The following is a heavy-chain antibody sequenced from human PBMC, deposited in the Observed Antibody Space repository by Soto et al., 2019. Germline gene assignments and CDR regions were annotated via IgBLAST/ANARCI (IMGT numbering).Heavy chain of an antibody. Sequence: QVQLVQSGAEVKKPGASVKVSCKASGYTFTSYAMHWVRQAPGQRLEWMGWINAGNGNTKYSQKFQGRVTITRDTSASTAYMELSSLRSEDTAVYYCARDLVAARIYYYYSMDVWGKGTTVTVSS. CDR1: GYTFTSYA. CDR3: ARDLVAARIYYYYSMDV. J-gene: IGHJ6*03. D-gene: IGHD6-6*01. V-gene: IGHV1-3*01. CDR2: INAGNGNT.